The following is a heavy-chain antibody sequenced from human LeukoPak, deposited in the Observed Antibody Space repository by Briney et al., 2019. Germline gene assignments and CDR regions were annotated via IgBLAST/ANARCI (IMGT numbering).Heavy chain of an antibody. Sequence: GGSLRLSCAASGFTFSSYAMSWVRQAPGKGLEWVSTISATGTYTSYAVSVKGRFTISRDNSKTTLYLQVNSLKADDTAVHYCARNYGGNYLYYFDYWGQGTLVTVSS. CDR3: ARNYGGNYLYYFDY. J-gene: IGHJ4*02. CDR2: ISATGTYT. CDR1: GFTFSSYA. V-gene: IGHV3-23*01. D-gene: IGHD4-23*01.